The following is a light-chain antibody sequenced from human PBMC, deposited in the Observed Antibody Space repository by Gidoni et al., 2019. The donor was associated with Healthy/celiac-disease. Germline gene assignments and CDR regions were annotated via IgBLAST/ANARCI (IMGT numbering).Light chain of an antibody. CDR3: QTYNSALLT. V-gene: IGKV1-27*01. Sequence: DIQMTQSPSSLSASVGDRVTITFRASQGISNYLAWYQQKPGKVPKLLIYAASTLPSGVPSRFIRSGSVTDFSLTISSLQPEDVATYYCQTYNSALLTFGPGTKVEIK. CDR2: AAS. J-gene: IGKJ3*01. CDR1: QGISNY.